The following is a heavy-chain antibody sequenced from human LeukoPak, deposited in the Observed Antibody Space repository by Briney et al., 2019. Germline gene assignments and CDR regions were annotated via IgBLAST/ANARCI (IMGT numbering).Heavy chain of an antibody. CDR2: IWYDGSNK. CDR1: GFTFSSYG. Sequence: GGSLRLSCAASGFTFSSYGMHWVRQAPGKGLEWVAVIWYDGSNKYYADSVKGRFTISRDNSKNTLYLQMNSLRAEDTAVYYCARGSVAITMIVGYYYYGMDVWGQGTTVTVSS. V-gene: IGHV3-33*01. D-gene: IGHD3-22*01. J-gene: IGHJ6*02. CDR3: ARGSVAITMIVGYYYYGMDV.